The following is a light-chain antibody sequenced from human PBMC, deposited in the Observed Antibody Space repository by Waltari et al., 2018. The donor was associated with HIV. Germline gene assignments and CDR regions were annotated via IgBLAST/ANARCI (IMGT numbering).Light chain of an antibody. CDR2: DAS. J-gene: IGKJ1*01. CDR1: QSVSSY. V-gene: IGKV3-11*01. CDR3: QQRSNWPTWT. Sequence: VLTQSPATLSLSPGERATPSCRASQSVSSYLTWYQQRPGQAPRLLIYDASNRATGIPARFSGSGSGTDFTLTISSLESEDFAVYYCQQRSNWPTWTFGQGTKVEIK.